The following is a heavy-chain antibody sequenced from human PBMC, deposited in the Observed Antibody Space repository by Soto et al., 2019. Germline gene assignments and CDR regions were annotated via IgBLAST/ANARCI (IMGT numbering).Heavy chain of an antibody. CDR2: IYHSGTT. CDR3: ARGVDSYFDY. D-gene: IGHD5-12*01. CDR1: GGSISSGGYS. J-gene: IGHJ4*02. V-gene: IGHV4-30-2*01. Sequence: QLQLQESGSGLVKPSQTLSLTCAVSGGSISSGGYSWSWIRQPPGKGLEWIGNIYHSGTTYYNPSLKSRVTISTDRSKNQFSLKLSSVTAAATAAYYCARGVDSYFDYWGQGTLVTVSS.